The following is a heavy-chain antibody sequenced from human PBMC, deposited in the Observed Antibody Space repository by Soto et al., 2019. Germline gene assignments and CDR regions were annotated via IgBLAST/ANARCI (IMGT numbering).Heavy chain of an antibody. J-gene: IGHJ5*02. D-gene: IGHD6-19*01. CDR1: GGSICSSDW. CDR3: ARGQWPPRRPNWFDP. V-gene: IGHV4-4*02. CDR2: IYHSGST. Sequence: SETLSLTCAVSGGSICSSDWWSWVRQPPGKGLEWIGEIYHSGSTNYNPSLKSRVTISVDKSKNQFSLKLSSVTAADTAVYYCARGQWPPRRPNWFDPWGQGTLVTVSS.